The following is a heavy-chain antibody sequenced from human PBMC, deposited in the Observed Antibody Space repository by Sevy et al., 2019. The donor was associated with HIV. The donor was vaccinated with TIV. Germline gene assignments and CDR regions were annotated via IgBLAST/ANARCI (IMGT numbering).Heavy chain of an antibody. CDR1: GFAFYEYS. CDR3: AREGCSRPHDY. Sequence: GGSLRLSCAASGFAFYEYSMSWIRQAPGKGLEWVATLSFGCGKINYADSVKGRFTISRDNSQNSFYLQMDNSRVEDTALYYCAREGCSRPHDYWGQGTRVTVSS. CDR2: LSFGCGKI. J-gene: IGHJ4*02. D-gene: IGHD2-8*01. V-gene: IGHV3-23*01.